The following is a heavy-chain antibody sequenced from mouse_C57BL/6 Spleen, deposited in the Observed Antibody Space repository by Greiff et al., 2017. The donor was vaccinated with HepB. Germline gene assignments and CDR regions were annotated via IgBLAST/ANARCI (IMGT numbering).Heavy chain of an antibody. CDR3: ARPYGYPFAY. CDR2: INSNNGGT. CDR1: GYTFTDYY. D-gene: IGHD2-2*01. J-gene: IGHJ3*01. Sequence: EVQLQQSGPELVKPGASVKISCKASGYTFTDYYMNWVKQSHGKSLEWIGDINSNNGGTSYNQKFKGKATLTVDKSSSTAYMELRSLTSEDSAVYYCARPYGYPFAYWGQGTLVTVSA. V-gene: IGHV1-26*01.